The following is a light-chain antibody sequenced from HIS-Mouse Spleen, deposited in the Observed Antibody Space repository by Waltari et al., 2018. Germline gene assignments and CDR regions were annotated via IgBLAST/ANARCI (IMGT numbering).Light chain of an antibody. CDR2: EGS. J-gene: IGLJ3*02. V-gene: IGLV2-23*01. Sequence: QSALTQPRSVSGSPGQSVTISCPGTSSDVGSYNLVSWYQQHPGKAPKLMIYEGSKRPSGVSNRFSGSKSGNTASLTISGLQAEDEADYYCCSYAGSSTSWVFGGGTKLTVL. CDR1: SSDVGSYNL. CDR3: CSYAGSSTSWV.